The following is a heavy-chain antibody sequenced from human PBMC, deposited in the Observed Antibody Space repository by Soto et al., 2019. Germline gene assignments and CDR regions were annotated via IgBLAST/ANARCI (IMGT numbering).Heavy chain of an antibody. V-gene: IGHV4-4*07. CDR1: VDSMTNYY. D-gene: IGHD3-10*01. Sequence: SETLSLTCHVSVDSMTNYYWTSIRQHTVPGLEWIGRIFSRGSTTYHSSLKNRATIPLDKSANQFSLKLTSGTAADTAIYYCARGLTGPLVRAVVRDLWGQGILVTVSS. CDR2: IFSRGST. J-gene: IGHJ4*02. CDR3: ARGLTGPLVRAVVRDL.